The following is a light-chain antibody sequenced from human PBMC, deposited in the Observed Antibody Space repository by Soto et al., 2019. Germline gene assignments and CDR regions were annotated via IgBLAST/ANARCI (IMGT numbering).Light chain of an antibody. Sequence: QSVLTQPPSASGSPRQSVTISCTGTSSDVGGYNYVSWYQQHPGKAPKLMIYEVSKRPSGVPDRFSGSKSGNTASLTVSGLQAEDEADYYCSSYAGSNNFPCVFGTGTKVTVL. V-gene: IGLV2-8*01. CDR1: SSDVGGYNY. CDR3: SSYAGSNNFPCV. J-gene: IGLJ1*01. CDR2: EVS.